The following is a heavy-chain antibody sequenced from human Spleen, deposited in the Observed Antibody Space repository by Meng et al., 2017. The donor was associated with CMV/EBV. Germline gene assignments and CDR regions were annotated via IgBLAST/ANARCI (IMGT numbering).Heavy chain of an antibody. Sequence: GGSLRLSCAASGFNFGGSGLHWVRQAPGRGLEWVAAQSSDGSDTYYADSVKGRFTISRDNSKNTLFLQMNSLRAEDTAVYYCAKVPDYWGQGTLVTVSS. V-gene: IGHV3-30*04. CDR2: QSSDGSDT. CDR3: AKVPDY. CDR1: GFNFGGSG. J-gene: IGHJ4*02.